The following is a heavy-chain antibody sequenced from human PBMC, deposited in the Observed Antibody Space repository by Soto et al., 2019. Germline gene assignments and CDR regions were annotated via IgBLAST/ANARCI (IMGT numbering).Heavy chain of an antibody. J-gene: IGHJ4*02. Sequence: WGLSFSFAASGFTFSSYAMHWVRQAPGKGLEWVAVISYDGSNKYYADSVKGRFAISRDNSKNTLYLQMNSLRAEDTAVYYCARDRIQLWLGGFFDYWGQGTPVTVSS. V-gene: IGHV3-30*09. CDR3: ARDRIQLWLGGFFDY. CDR1: GFTFSSYA. D-gene: IGHD5-18*01. CDR2: ISYDGSNK.